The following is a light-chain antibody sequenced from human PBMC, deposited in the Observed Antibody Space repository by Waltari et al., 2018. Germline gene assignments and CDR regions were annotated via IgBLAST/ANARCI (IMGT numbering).Light chain of an antibody. CDR1: SDDVGGYNF. J-gene: IGLJ2*01. V-gene: IGLV2-14*03. CDR2: DVF. CDR3: SAYTSWSTVI. Sequence: QSALTQPASVSASPGQSITISCTGTSDDVGGYNFVSWYQQHPGKAPKPSIYDVFKRPSGVYNRFSDSKSLNTASLSISGRQAEDEGVYYCSAYTSWSTVIFGGGTKLAVL.